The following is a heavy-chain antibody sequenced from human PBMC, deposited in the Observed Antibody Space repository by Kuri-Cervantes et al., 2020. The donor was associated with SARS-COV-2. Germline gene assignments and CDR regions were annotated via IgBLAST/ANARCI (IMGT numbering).Heavy chain of an antibody. CDR3: AKVLWEWERFYFYGMDV. CDR1: GFAFRSYG. D-gene: IGHD1-26*01. Sequence: RGSLRLSCAASGFAFRSYGMHWVRQAPGKGLEWVAVTSFDENNKRYADSVKGRFSISRDNSKNTLYLQMNSLKVEDTAVYYCAKVLWEWERFYFYGMDVWGQGTTVTVSS. V-gene: IGHV3-30*18. J-gene: IGHJ6*02. CDR2: TSFDENNK.